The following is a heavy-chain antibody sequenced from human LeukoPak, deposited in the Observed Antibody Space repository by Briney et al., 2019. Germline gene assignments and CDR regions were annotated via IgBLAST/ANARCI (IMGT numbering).Heavy chain of an antibody. CDR2: IYYSGST. CDR3: ARQGHSSWYPGGPPDY. D-gene: IGHD6-13*01. J-gene: IGHJ4*02. Sequence: SETLSLTCTVSGGSISSSSYYWGWIRQPPGKGLEWIGSIYYSGSTYYNPSLKSRVTISVDTSKNQFSLKLSSVTAADTAVYYCARQGHSSWYPGGPPDYWGQGTLVTVSS. CDR1: GGSISSSSYY. V-gene: IGHV4-39*01.